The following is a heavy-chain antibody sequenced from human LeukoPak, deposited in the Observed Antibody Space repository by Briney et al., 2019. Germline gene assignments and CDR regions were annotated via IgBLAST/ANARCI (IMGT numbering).Heavy chain of an antibody. J-gene: IGHJ4*02. V-gene: IGHV4-34*01. CDR3: ARAHPYFDY. CDR1: GGSFSGYY. CDR2: INHSGST. Sequence: SETLSLTCAVYGGSFSGYYWNWIRQPPGKGLEWIGEINHSGSTNYNPSLKSRVTISVDTSKNQFSLKLSSVTAADTAVYYCARAHPYFDYWGQGTLVTVSS.